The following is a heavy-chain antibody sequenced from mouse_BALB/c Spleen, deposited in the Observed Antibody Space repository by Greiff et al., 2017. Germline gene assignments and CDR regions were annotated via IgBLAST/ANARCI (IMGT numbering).Heavy chain of an antibody. Sequence: QVQLQQSGAELAKPGASVKMSCKASGYTFTSYWMHWVKQRPGQGLEWIGYINPSTGYTEYNQKFKDKATLTADKSSSTAYMQLSSLTSEDSAVYYCARYDVWLAYWGQGTLVTVSA. V-gene: IGHV1-7*01. CDR3: ARYDVWLAY. CDR1: GYTFTSYW. CDR2: INPSTGYT. D-gene: IGHD2-12*01. J-gene: IGHJ3*01.